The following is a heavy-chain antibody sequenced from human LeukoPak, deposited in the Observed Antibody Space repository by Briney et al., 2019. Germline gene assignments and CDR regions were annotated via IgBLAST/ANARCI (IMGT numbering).Heavy chain of an antibody. CDR1: GLTFRNYG. D-gene: IGHD3-10*01. V-gene: IGHV3-23*01. CDR2: ISGSGDST. CDR3: AKVTGSGSYLADAFDI. Sequence: GGSLRLSCAASGLTFRNYGMNWVRQPTGKGLEWVSAISGSGDSTYHADSVRGRFTVSRDNSKNTLYLQMKSLRAEDTAVYYCAKVTGSGSYLADAFDIWGHGTVVTVSS. J-gene: IGHJ3*02.